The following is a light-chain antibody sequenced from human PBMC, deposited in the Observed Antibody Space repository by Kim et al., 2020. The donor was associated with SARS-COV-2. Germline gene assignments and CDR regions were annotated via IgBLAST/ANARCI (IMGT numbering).Light chain of an antibody. Sequence: VALGQTTRITCQGDSLRSYYGTWYQQKPGQAPIVVIYGKNNRPSGITDRFSGSSSGNTASLTITGTQADDEADYYCNSRDSNDNVVFGGGTQLTVL. J-gene: IGLJ2*01. V-gene: IGLV3-19*01. CDR1: SLRSYY. CDR3: NSRDSNDNVV. CDR2: GKN.